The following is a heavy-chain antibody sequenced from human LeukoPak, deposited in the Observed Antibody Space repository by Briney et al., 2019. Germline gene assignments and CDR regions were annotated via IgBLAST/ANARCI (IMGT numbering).Heavy chain of an antibody. CDR2: IYYSGST. CDR1: GGSISSSSYY. J-gene: IGHJ3*02. V-gene: IGHV4-39*07. Sequence: PSETLSLTCTVSGGSISSSSYYWGWIRQPPGKGLEWIGSIYYSGSTYYNPSLKSRVTISVDTSKNQFSLKLSSVTAADTAVYYCASGIMITFGGAPDAFDIWGQGTMVTVSS. CDR3: ASGIMITFGGAPDAFDI. D-gene: IGHD3-16*01.